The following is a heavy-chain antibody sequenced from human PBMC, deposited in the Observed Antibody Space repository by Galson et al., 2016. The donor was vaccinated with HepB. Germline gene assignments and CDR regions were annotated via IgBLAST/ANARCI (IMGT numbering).Heavy chain of an antibody. CDR3: ARDGKRQLLTKKYNNYGLDV. CDR1: AYTFTSYG. Sequence: SVKVSCKASAYTFTSYGISWVRQAPGQGLEWMGWISGYNGNTNYAQKFQGRVTMTKDTSTSTAYMELRSLRSGDTAVYYCARDGKRQLLTKKYNNYGLDVWGQGTTVTVSS. D-gene: IGHD2-2*01. J-gene: IGHJ6*02. V-gene: IGHV1-18*01. CDR2: ISGYNGNT.